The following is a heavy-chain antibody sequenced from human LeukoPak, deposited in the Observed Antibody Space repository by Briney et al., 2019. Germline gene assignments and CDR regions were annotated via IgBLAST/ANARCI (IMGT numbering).Heavy chain of an antibody. CDR3: ARGVYCSSASCYWD. CDR2: MHYSGST. J-gene: IGHJ4*02. CDR1: GVSVSNSNFY. V-gene: IGHV4-39*02. Sequence: SETLSLTCTVSGVSVSNSNFYWGWIRRPPGKGPEFIGSMHYSGSTYYNPSLKSRVAVFVDTSKNQFSLNLRFVTAADTAVYYCARGVYCSSASCYWDWGQGTLVTVSS. D-gene: IGHD2-2*01.